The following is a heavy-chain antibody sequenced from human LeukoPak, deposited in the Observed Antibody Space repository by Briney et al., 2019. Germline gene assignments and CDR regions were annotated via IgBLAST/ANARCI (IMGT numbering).Heavy chain of an antibody. CDR1: GGSISSGGYS. D-gene: IGHD3-16*01. J-gene: IGHJ4*02. V-gene: IGHV4-30-2*01. Sequence: PSGTLSLTCAVSGGSISSGGYSWSWIRQPPGKGLEWIGYIYHSGSTYYNPSLKSRVTISVDRSKNQFSLKLSSVTAADTAVYYCARASSWGYFDYWGQGTLVTVSS. CDR3: ARASSWGYFDY. CDR2: IYHSGST.